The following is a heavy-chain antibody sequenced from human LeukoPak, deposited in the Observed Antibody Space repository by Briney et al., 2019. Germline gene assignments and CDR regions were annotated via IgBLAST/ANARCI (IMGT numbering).Heavy chain of an antibody. CDR1: GGSIRSHY. Sequence: KTSETLSLTCTVSGGSIRSHYWSWIRQPPGKGLEWIGYIYYSGSTNYNPSLKSRVTISVDTSKNQFSLKLSSVTAADTAVYYCARDPLGYDEDDYWGQGTLVTVSS. V-gene: IGHV4-59*11. J-gene: IGHJ4*02. D-gene: IGHD3-3*01. CDR2: IYYSGST. CDR3: ARDPLGYDEDDY.